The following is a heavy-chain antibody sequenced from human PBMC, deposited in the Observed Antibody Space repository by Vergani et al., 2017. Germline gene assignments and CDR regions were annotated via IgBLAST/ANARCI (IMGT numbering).Heavy chain of an antibody. D-gene: IGHD3-10*01. J-gene: IGHJ4*02. CDR2: IQYDGSDI. V-gene: IGHV3-30*02. Sequence: QVQLVESGGGLFHLGGSLRLSCVASGFTVSIFGMHWVRQTPGKGLEWVAFIQYDGSDIFYADFVEGRFTISRDNSKNSLYLQMRSLRFDDTAVYYCANEGSANRIRGWLDHWGQGALVTVSS. CDR3: ANEGSANRIRGWLDH. CDR1: GFTVSIFG.